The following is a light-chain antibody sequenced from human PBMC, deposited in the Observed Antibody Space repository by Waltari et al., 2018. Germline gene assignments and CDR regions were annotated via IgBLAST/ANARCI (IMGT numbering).Light chain of an antibody. Sequence: NQLTRSPSPLSPSVDARFTIPCRASQGISNYLAWYQQKPGKAPKLLIYAASTLQSGVPSRFSGSGSGTDFTLTISSLQPEDFATYYCQQLNSYQWTFGQGTKVEIK. CDR3: QQLNSYQWT. J-gene: IGKJ1*01. CDR2: AAS. V-gene: IGKV1-9*01. CDR1: QGISNY.